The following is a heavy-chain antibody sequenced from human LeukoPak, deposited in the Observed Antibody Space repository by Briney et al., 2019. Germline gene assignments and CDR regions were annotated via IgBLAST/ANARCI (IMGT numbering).Heavy chain of an antibody. V-gene: IGHV4-4*07. CDR3: ARESDGWFDP. CDR2: MYTSGST. J-gene: IGHJ5*02. Sequence: SETLSLTCSVSGGSISSYFWTWIRQPAGKGLEWIGRMYTSGSTNYNPSLKSRVTMSVDTSKNQFSLKLTSVTAADTALYYCARESDGWFDPWGHRTLRTVSS. CDR1: GGSISSYF.